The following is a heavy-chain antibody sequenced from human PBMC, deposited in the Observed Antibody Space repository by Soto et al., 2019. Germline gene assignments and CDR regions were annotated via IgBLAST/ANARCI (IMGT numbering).Heavy chain of an antibody. V-gene: IGHV3-23*01. CDR2: ISDSGGST. J-gene: IGHJ6*02. Sequence: GGSLRLSCAASGFTIRSYAMNWVRQAPGKGLEWVRQAPGKGLEWVSAISDSGGSTYYADSVKGRFTISRDNSKNTLYLQMNSLRAEDTAVYYCAKDYCSSTSCYGYGMDVWGQGTTVTVSS. D-gene: IGHD2-2*01. CDR1: GFTIRSYA. CDR3: AKDYCSSTSCYGYGMDV.